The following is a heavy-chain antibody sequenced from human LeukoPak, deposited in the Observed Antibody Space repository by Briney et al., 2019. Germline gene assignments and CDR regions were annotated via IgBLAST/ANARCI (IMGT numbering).Heavy chain of an antibody. J-gene: IGHJ3*02. CDR3: ARDERDTYYYDRVRGGFDI. CDR2: INPSGGST. D-gene: IGHD3-22*01. Sequence: ASVKVSCKASGYTFTSYYMHWVRQAPGQGLEWMGIINPSGGSTSYAQKFQGRVTMTRDTSKNQFSLKLSSVTAADTAVYYCARDERDTYYYDRVRGGFDIWGQGTMVTVSS. V-gene: IGHV1-46*01. CDR1: GYTFTSYY.